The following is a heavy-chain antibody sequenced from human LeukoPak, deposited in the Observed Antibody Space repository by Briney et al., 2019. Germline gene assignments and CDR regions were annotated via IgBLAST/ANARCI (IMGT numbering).Heavy chain of an antibody. Sequence: GESLKISRKGSGYSFTSYWITWVRQMPGKGLEWMGRIDPSDSYTNYSPSFQGHVTISADKSISTAYLQWSSLKASDTAMYYCARHAYCSGGSCYPGDYWGEGTLVTVSS. J-gene: IGHJ4*02. CDR3: ARHAYCSGGSCYPGDY. D-gene: IGHD2-15*01. CDR1: GYSFTSYW. CDR2: IDPSDSYT. V-gene: IGHV5-10-1*01.